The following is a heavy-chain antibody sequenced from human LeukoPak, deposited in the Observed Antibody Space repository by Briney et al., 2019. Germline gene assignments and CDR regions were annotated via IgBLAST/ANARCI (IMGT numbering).Heavy chain of an antibody. D-gene: IGHD6-13*01. CDR2: MNPNSGNT. J-gene: IGHJ4*02. CDR1: GYTFTSYD. Sequence: ASVKVSCKASGYTFTSYDINWVRQATGQGLEWMGRMNPNSGNTGYAQKFQGRVTMTRNTSISTAYMELSSLRSEDTAVYYCARHPSGRAAAQVDYWGQGTLVTVSS. V-gene: IGHV1-8*01. CDR3: ARHPSGRAAAQVDY.